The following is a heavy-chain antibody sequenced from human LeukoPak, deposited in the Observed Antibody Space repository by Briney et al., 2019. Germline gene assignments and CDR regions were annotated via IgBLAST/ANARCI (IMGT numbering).Heavy chain of an antibody. J-gene: IGHJ6*03. Sequence: SVKVSCKASGGTFSSYTISWVRQAPGQGLEWMGRIIPILGIANYAQKFQGRVTITADKSTSTAYMELRSLRSDDTAVYYCARATTVTTPYYYYYMDVWGKGTTVTVSS. CDR1: GGTFSSYT. D-gene: IGHD4-11*01. V-gene: IGHV1-69*02. CDR3: ARATTVTTPYYYYYMDV. CDR2: IIPILGIA.